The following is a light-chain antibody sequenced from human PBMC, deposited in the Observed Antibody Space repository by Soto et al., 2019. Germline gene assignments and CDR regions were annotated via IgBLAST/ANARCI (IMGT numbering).Light chain of an antibody. Sequence: EIVLTQTPGTLSLSRGERAILSCRASQSLSSNYLAWYQQKPGQAPRLLIYGASSRATGIPDRFSGSGSGTDFTLTISRLEPEDFAVDYCQQYGSSPPLTFGGGTKVDIK. J-gene: IGKJ4*01. CDR2: GAS. CDR3: QQYGSSPPLT. CDR1: QSLSSNY. V-gene: IGKV3-20*01.